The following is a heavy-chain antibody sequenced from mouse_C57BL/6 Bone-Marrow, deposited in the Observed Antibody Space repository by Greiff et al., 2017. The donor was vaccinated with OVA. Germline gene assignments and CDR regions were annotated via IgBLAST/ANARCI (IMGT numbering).Heavy chain of an antibody. CDR2: IYPRSGNT. Sequence: VQLQQSGAELARPGASVKLSCKASGYTFTSYGISWVKQRTGQGLEWIGEIYPRSGNTYYNEKFKGKATLTADKSSSTAYMKLRSLTSEDSAVYFCARWYYGSSYGRFDYWGQGTTLTVSS. D-gene: IGHD1-1*01. J-gene: IGHJ2*01. CDR3: ARWYYGSSYGRFDY. CDR1: GYTFTSYG. V-gene: IGHV1-81*01.